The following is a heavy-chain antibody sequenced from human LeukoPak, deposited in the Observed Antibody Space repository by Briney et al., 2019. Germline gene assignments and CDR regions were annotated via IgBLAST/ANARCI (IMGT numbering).Heavy chain of an antibody. CDR1: GGSFSGYY. V-gene: IGHV4-34*01. CDR3: ARGRVTYRPNNWFDP. D-gene: IGHD4-11*01. Sequence: PSETLSLTCAVYGGSFSGYYWSWIRQPPGKGLEWIGEINHSGSTNYNPSLKSQVTISVDTSKNQFSLKLSSVTAADTAVYYCARGRVTYRPNNWFDPWGQGTLVTVSS. CDR2: INHSGST. J-gene: IGHJ5*02.